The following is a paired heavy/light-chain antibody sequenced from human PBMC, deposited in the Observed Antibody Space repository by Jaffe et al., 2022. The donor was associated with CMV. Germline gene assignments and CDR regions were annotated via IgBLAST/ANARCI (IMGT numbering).Light chain of an antibody. CDR1: QSLNSW. V-gene: IGKV1-5*03. CDR2: KAS. CDR3: QQYNSYPWT. J-gene: IGKJ1*01. Sequence: DIQMTQSPSTLSASVGDRVTITCRATQSLNSWLAWYQQEPGKAPKVLIHKASILQSGVPSRFSGSGSGTEFTLTISSLQPDDFATYYCQQYNSYPWTFGQGTRVEIK.
Heavy chain of an antibody. Sequence: QITLKESGPTLVKPTQTLTLTCTFSGFALSTSGVGVAWIRQPPGKALEWLAVIYWNDDKRYSPSLKSRLTITKDTSKNQVVLTMTDMDPLDTATYYCTHLMHYWFYFDYWGQGTLVTVSS. J-gene: IGHJ4*02. CDR1: GFALSTSGVG. V-gene: IGHV2-5*01. D-gene: IGHD3-3*02. CDR3: THLMHYWFYFDY. CDR2: IYWNDDK.